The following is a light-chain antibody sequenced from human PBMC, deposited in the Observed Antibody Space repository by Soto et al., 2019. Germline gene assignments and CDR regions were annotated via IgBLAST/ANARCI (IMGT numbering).Light chain of an antibody. CDR3: LQYDNWPT. V-gene: IGKV3-15*01. Sequence: EIVMTQSPATLSVSPGERATLSCRASQSVSANLAWYQQKPGQAPRLLIYGASTMAAGIPARFSGSGSGTEFTLTSSGLQSEDFAVYYCLQYDNWPTFGPGTKVDLK. CDR1: QSVSAN. CDR2: GAS. J-gene: IGKJ3*01.